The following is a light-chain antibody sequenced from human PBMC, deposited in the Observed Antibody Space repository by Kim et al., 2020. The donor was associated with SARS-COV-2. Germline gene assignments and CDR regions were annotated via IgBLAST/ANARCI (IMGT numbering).Light chain of an antibody. V-gene: IGKV1-27*01. Sequence: DIQMTQSPSSLSASVGDRVTIACRASQGIGPYLAWYQQKPGKVPRLLIYAASALHRGVPSRFSGSGSGTDFTLTISSLQPEDVATYYCQKYNSVPRTFGQGTKVDIK. CDR1: QGIGPY. CDR2: AAS. J-gene: IGKJ1*01. CDR3: QKYNSVPRT.